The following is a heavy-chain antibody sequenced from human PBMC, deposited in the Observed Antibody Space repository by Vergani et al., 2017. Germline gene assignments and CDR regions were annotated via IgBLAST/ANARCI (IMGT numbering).Heavy chain of an antibody. D-gene: IGHD3-16*01. J-gene: IGHJ5*02. V-gene: IGHV4-59*01. Sequence: QVQLQESGPRLVKPSETLSLTCTVSGGPISTYYWSYIRQPPGKGLEWIGYIYYSGNTNYNPSLKGRVTLAIDTSKNQFSLKLSSVTAADTAVYYCARGRPAGGVGFAPWGQGTLVTVSS. CDR2: IYYSGNT. CDR1: GGPISTYY. CDR3: ARGRPAGGVGFAP.